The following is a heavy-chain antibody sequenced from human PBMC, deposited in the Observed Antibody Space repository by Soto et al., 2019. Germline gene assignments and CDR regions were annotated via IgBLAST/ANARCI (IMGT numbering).Heavy chain of an antibody. J-gene: IGHJ5*02. CDR2: ISAYNGNT. V-gene: IGHV1-18*01. Sequence: QVQLVQSGAEVKKPGASVKVSCKASGYTFTSYGISWVRQAPGQGLEWMGWISAYNGNTNYAQKLQGRVTMTTDTSPSTAYMELRSLRSYGTGVYFFARAWGYNLFDPWGQGTLGTGSS. CDR1: GYTFTSYG. D-gene: IGHD3-16*01. CDR3: ARAWGYNLFDP.